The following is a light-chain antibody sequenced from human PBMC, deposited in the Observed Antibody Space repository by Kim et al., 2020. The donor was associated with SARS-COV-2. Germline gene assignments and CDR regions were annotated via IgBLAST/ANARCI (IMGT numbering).Light chain of an antibody. CDR3: QQYNNWPPGT. CDR2: GAS. J-gene: IGKJ1*01. Sequence: PGERSTRACRASQSVSSYLAGYQQKPGQAPRLLIYGASTRATGIPARFSGSGSGTEFTLTISSLQSEDFAVYYCQQYNNWPPGTFGQGTKVDIK. V-gene: IGKV3-15*01. CDR1: QSVSSY.